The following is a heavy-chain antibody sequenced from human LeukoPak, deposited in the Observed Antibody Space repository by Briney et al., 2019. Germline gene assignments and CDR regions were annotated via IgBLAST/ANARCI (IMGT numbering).Heavy chain of an antibody. Sequence: PGGSLRLSCAASGFTFSSYVMHWVRQAPGKGLEWVAIISYDGSNKYYADSVKGRFTISRDNSKNTLYLQMNSLRAEDTAVYYCARDVISRQMITLGLGFWGQGTLVTVSS. J-gene: IGHJ4*02. D-gene: IGHD1-20*01. CDR2: ISYDGSNK. CDR3: ARDVISRQMITLGLGF. V-gene: IGHV3-30*03. CDR1: GFTFSSYV.